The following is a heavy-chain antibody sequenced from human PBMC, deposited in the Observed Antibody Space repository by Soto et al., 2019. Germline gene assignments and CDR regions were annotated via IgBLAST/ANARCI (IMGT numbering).Heavy chain of an antibody. CDR2: IYDSGIT. CDR1: GGSISSYY. D-gene: IGHD3-10*01. CDR3: ARDSGSGSYSYNYFDP. J-gene: IGHJ5*02. V-gene: IGHV4-59*01. Sequence: SETLSLTCTVSGGSISSYYWSWIREPPGKGLEWIGHIYDSGITNYSPSLKRRVTISVDTSKNQFSLKLSSVTAADTAVYYCARDSGSGSYSYNYFDPWGQGTLVTSPQ.